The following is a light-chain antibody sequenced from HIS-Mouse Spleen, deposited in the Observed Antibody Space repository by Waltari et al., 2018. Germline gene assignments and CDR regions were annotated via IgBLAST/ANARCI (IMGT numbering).Light chain of an antibody. J-gene: IGLJ2*01. CDR3: CSYAGSSPYVV. CDR2: EGS. Sequence: QSALTQPASVSGSPGQSTTISCTGTSSDVVRYNRVPWYQQHPGKAPKLMIYEGSKRPSGVSNRFSGSKSGNTASLTISGLQAEDEADYYCCSYAGSSPYVVFGGGTKLTVL. V-gene: IGLV2-23*01. CDR1: SSDVVRYNR.